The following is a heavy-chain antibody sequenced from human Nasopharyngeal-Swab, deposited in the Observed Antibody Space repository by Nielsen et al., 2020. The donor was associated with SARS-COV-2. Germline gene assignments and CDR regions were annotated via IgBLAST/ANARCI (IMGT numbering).Heavy chain of an antibody. CDR3: ARGYSSSWYFCWFDP. Sequence: ESLKISCAVYGGSSSGYYWSWIRQPPGKGLEWIGEINHSGSTNYNPSLKSRVTISVDTSKNQFSLKLSSVTAADTAVYYCARGYSSSWYFCWFDPWGQGTLVTVSS. CDR2: INHSGST. CDR1: GGSSSGYY. V-gene: IGHV4-34*01. D-gene: IGHD6-13*01. J-gene: IGHJ5*02.